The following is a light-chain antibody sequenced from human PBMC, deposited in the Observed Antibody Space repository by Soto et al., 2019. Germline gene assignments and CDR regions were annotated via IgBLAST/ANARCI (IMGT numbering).Light chain of an antibody. J-gene: IGKJ3*01. CDR2: GTS. CDR3: QQYGASTGVT. V-gene: IGKV3-20*01. CDR1: QTVSTKY. Sequence: ENVLTQSPGTLSLSPGERATLSCRASQTVSTKYVAWYQQKPGQAPRLLIYGTSSRATGIPDRFSGSGSGTDFMLTISRLEPEDFAVCYCQQYGASTGVTFGPGTKRDIK.